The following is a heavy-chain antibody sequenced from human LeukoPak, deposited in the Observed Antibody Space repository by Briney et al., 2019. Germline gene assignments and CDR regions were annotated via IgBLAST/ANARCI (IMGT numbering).Heavy chain of an antibody. CDR2: IYSSGSA. CDR3: ARSGSSWGSFDH. Sequence: SETLSLTCTVSGGSLSSYYWSRIRQPPGKGLEWIGYIYSSGSATYNPSLKTRVTFTVDTSKNQVSLRMMSVTAADTAMYYCARSGSSWGSFDHWGQGTLVTVSS. V-gene: IGHV4-59*08. D-gene: IGHD6-13*01. CDR1: GGSLSSYY. J-gene: IGHJ4*02.